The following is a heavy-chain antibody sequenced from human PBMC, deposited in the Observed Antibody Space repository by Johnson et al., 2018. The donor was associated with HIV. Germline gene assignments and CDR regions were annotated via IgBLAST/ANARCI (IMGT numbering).Heavy chain of an antibody. CDR3: AREVPGKAFDI. D-gene: IGHD2-2*01. V-gene: IGHV3-30-3*01. Sequence: QVQLVESGGGVVQPGRSLRLSCAASGFTFSSYAMHWVRQAPGKVLEWVAVISYDGSNKYYADSVKGRFTISRDNSKNTLYLQMNSLRAEDTAVYYCAREVPGKAFDIWGQGTMVTVSS. CDR2: ISYDGSNK. J-gene: IGHJ3*02. CDR1: GFTFSSYA.